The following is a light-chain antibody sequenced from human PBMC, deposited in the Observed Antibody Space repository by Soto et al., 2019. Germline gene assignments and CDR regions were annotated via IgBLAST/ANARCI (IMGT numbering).Light chain of an antibody. CDR3: QSYDSSLTNHV. Sequence: QSVLTQPPSVSEAPGKRVTISCTGTSYDIGAGYDVHWYQQLPGAAPKLLIYSNAIRPSGVPDRFSASKSGTSASLAIAGLRAEDEADYYCQSYDSSLTNHVFGTGTKVTV. J-gene: IGLJ1*01. V-gene: IGLV1-40*01. CDR1: SYDIGAGYD. CDR2: SNA.